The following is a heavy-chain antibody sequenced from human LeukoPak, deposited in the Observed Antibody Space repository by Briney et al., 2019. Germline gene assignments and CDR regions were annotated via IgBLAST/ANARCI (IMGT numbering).Heavy chain of an antibody. CDR2: IRSKAYGGTT. D-gene: IGHD5/OR15-5a*01. CDR3: TRDRVSLGY. CDR1: GFTFSDYY. V-gene: IGHV3-49*03. J-gene: IGHJ4*02. Sequence: GGSLRLSCAASGFTFSDYYMSWMRQAPGKGLEWVGFIRSKAYGGTTEYAASVKGRFTISRDDSKSIAYLQMNSLKTEDTAVYYCTRDRVSLGYWGQGTLVTVSS.